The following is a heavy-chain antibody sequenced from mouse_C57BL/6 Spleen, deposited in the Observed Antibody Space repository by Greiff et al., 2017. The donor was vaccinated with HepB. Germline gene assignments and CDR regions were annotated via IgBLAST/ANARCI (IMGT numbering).Heavy chain of an antibody. V-gene: IGHV1-85*01. D-gene: IGHD1-1*01. J-gene: IGHJ4*01. CDR3: ARPLLLRFHYYAMDY. CDR2: IYPRDGST. Sequence: VHLVESGPELVKPGASVKLSCKASGYTFTSYDINWVKQRPGQGLEWIGWIYPRDGSTKYNEKFKGKATLTVDTSSSTAYMELHSLTSEDSAVYFCARPLLLRFHYYAMDYWGQGTSVTVSS. CDR1: GYTFTSYD.